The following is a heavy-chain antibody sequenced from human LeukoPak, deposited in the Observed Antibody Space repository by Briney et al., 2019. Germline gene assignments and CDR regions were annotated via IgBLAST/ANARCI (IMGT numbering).Heavy chain of an antibody. CDR1: GFTFSSYA. CDR2: ISYDGSNK. J-gene: IGHJ4*02. D-gene: IGHD6-13*01. Sequence: GGSLRLSCAASGFTFSSYAMHWVRQAPGTGLEWVAVISYDGSNKYYADSVKGRFTISRDNSKNTLYLQMNSLRAEDTAVYYCSPLGQQLNWGQGTLVTVSA. V-gene: IGHV3-30-3*01. CDR3: SPLGQQLN.